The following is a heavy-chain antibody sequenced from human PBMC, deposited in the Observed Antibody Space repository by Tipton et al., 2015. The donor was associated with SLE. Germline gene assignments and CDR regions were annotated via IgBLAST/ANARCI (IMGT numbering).Heavy chain of an antibody. J-gene: IGHJ4*02. CDR2: ISSSSTI. V-gene: IGHV3-48*01. CDR3: AREEYYYDSSGYFKGGYFDY. CDR1: GFTFSSYS. Sequence: LRLSCAASGFTFSSYSMNWVRQAPGKGLEWVSYISSSSTIYYADSVKGRFTISRDNAKNSLYLQMNSLRAEDTAVYYCAREEYYYDSSGYFKGGYFDYWGQGTLVTVSS. D-gene: IGHD3-22*01.